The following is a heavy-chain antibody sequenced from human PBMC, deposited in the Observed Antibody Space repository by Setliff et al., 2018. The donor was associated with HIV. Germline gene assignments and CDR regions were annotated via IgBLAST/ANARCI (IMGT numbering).Heavy chain of an antibody. CDR1: GYSFTSYW. Sequence: PGESLKISCKGLGYSFTSYWIGWVRQMPGKGLEWMGIIHPGDSDTRYSPSFQGQVTISADKSISTAYLQWSSLKASDTAMYYCARQSGDYTVTTYYMDVWGKGTTVTVSS. J-gene: IGHJ6*03. CDR3: ARQSGDYTVTTYYMDV. V-gene: IGHV5-51*01. D-gene: IGHD4-17*01. CDR2: IHPGDSDT.